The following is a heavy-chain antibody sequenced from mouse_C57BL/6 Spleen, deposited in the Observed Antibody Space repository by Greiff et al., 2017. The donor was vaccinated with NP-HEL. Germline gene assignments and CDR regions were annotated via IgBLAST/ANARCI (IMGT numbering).Heavy chain of an antibody. V-gene: IGHV14-4*01. Sequence: VQLQQSGAELVRPGASVKLSCTASGFNIKDDYMHWVKQRPEQGLEWIGWIDPENGDTEYASKFQGKATITADTSSNTAYLQLSSLTSEDTAVYYCTTDEYDNAMDYWGQGTSVTVSS. CDR2: IDPENGDT. J-gene: IGHJ4*01. CDR3: TTDEYDNAMDY. CDR1: GFNIKDDY. D-gene: IGHD2-4*01.